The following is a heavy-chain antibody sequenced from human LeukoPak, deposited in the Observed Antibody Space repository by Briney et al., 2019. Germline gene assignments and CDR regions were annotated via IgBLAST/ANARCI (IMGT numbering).Heavy chain of an antibody. V-gene: IGHV3-7*01. D-gene: IGHD6-13*01. CDR1: GFTFSSYW. Sequence: PGGSLRLSCAASGFTFSSYWMSWVRQAPGKGLEWVANIKQDGSEKYYVDSVKGRFTISRDNAKNSLYLQMNSLRAEDTAVYYCARAMRGYSSSWHYWGQGTLVTVSS. CDR3: ARAMRGYSSSWHY. J-gene: IGHJ4*02. CDR2: IKQDGSEK.